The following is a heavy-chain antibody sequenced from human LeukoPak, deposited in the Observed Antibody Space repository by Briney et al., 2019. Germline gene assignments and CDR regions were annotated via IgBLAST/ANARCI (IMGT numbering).Heavy chain of an antibody. Sequence: GGSLRLSCAASGFTFSSYWMSWVRQAPGKGLEWVANIKQGGSEEYYVDSEKGRFTISRDNAKNSLYLQMNSLRAEDTAVYYCARDVVVVTAYFDYWGQGTLVTVSS. CDR2: IKQGGSEE. CDR1: GFTFSSYW. CDR3: ARDVVVVTAYFDY. J-gene: IGHJ4*02. D-gene: IGHD2-21*02. V-gene: IGHV3-7*05.